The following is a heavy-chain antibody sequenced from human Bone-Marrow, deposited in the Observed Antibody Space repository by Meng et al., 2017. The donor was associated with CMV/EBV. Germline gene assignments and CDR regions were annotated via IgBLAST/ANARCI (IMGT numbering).Heavy chain of an antibody. CDR3: ARDGPWGIEMATIDYFDY. D-gene: IGHD5-24*01. Sequence: ASVKVSCKASGYTFTGYYMHWVRQAPGHGLEWMGWINPNSGGTNYAQKFQGRVTMTRDTSISTAYMELSRLRSDDTAVYCCARDGPWGIEMATIDYFDYWGQGTLVTVSS. CDR2: INPNSGGT. CDR1: GYTFTGYY. J-gene: IGHJ4*02. V-gene: IGHV1-2*02.